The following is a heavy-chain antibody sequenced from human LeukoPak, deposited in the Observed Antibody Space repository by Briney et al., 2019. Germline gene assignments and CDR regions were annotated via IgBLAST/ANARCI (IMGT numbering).Heavy chain of an antibody. CDR1: GDSISSYY. J-gene: IGHJ4*02. CDR2: ISYSGST. CDR3: AGGVDRAKTGC. D-gene: IGHD5-18*01. Sequence: SETLSLTCTVSGDSISSYYWSWIRQPPGKGLEWIGYISYSGSTNYNPSLKSRVTISVDTSKNQYSLKLSSVTAADTAVYYCAGGVDRAKTGCWGQGTLVTVSS. V-gene: IGHV4-59*08.